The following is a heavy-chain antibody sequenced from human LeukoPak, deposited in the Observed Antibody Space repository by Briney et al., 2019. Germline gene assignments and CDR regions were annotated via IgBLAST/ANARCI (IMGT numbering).Heavy chain of an antibody. CDR1: GFTLTSYW. J-gene: IGHJ4*02. CDR2: IKQDGSKK. CDR3: ARGDAPLLWFKV. V-gene: IGHV3-7*05. D-gene: IGHD3-10*01. Sequence: GGSLRLSCVASGFTLTSYWMSWVGQAPGRGLEWVANIKQDGSKKYYVDSVKGRFTIYRDKAKNSLYLQMDSLRAEDPAIYYFARGDAPLLWFKVWGQGTLVTVSS.